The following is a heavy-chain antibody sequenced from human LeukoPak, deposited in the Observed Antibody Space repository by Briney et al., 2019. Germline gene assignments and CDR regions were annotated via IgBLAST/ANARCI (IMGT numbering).Heavy chain of an antibody. CDR3: ARERGPTTHFDY. CDR1: GGSISSGGYY. J-gene: IGHJ4*02. D-gene: IGHD1-1*01. V-gene: IGHV4-31*03. CDR2: IYYSGST. Sequence: SETLSLTCTVSGGSISSGGYYWSWIRQHPGKGLEWIGYIYYSGSTYYNPSLKSRVTISVDTSKNQFSLKLSSVTAADTAVYYCARERGPTTHFDYWGQGTLVTVSS.